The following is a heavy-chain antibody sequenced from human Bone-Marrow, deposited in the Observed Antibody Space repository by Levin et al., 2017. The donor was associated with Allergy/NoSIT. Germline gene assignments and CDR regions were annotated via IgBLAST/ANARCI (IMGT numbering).Heavy chain of an antibody. CDR3: ARVGYSAGWKSEIAH. CDR1: GFSFGDYY. D-gene: IGHD5-12*01. CDR2: MTSSGTTI. V-gene: IGHV3-11*01. J-gene: IGHJ4*02. Sequence: KTGGSLRLSCEASGFSFGDYYMTWIRQAPGRGLECVAFMTSSGTTIYYVDSVKGRFTMSRDTASNSLHLQMDSLRADDTALYYCARVGYSAGWKSEIAHWGQGTLVIVS.